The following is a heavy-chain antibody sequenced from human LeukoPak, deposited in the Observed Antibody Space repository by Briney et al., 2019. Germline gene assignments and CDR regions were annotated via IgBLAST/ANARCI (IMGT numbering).Heavy chain of an antibody. CDR3: ARETPNWNSRDAFDI. CDR1: GYTFTSCA. CDR2: INTNTGNP. V-gene: IGHV7-4-1*02. Sequence: GASVKVSCKASGYTFTSCAMNWVRQAPGQGLEWMGWINTNTGNPTYAQGFTGRFVFSLDTSVSTAYLQISSLKAEDTAVYYCARETPNWNSRDAFDIWGQGTMVTVSS. J-gene: IGHJ3*02. D-gene: IGHD1-7*01.